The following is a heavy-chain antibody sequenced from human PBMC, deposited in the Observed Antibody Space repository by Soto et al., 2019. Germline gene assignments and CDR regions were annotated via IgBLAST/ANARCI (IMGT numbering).Heavy chain of an antibody. CDR3: ARQDTGSPINAFDI. Sequence: SETLSLTCAVSGGSISSGGYSWSWVRQPPGKGLEWIGYIYHSGNTYYNPSLKSRVTISVGRSKNQFSLKLNSVTAADTAVYYCARQDTGSPINAFDIWGQGTMVTVSS. CDR1: GGSISSGGYS. J-gene: IGHJ3*02. D-gene: IGHD1-26*01. V-gene: IGHV4-30-2*01. CDR2: IYHSGNT.